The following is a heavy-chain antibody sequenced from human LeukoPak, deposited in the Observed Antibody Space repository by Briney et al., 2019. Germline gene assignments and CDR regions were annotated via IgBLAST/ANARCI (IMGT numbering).Heavy chain of an antibody. Sequence: SETLSLTCAVYGGSFSGYYWSWIRQPPGKGLEWIGEVNHSGSTNYNPSLKSRVTISVDTSKNQFSLKLSSVTAADTAVYYCARGGPDIVVVPAARLHYYYYGMDVWGKGATVTVSS. V-gene: IGHV4-34*01. J-gene: IGHJ6*04. CDR3: ARGGPDIVVVPAARLHYYYYGMDV. D-gene: IGHD2-2*01. CDR2: VNHSGST. CDR1: GGSFSGYY.